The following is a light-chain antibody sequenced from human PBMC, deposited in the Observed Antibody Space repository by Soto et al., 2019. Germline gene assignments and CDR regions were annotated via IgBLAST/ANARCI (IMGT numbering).Light chain of an antibody. CDR2: GAS. CDR1: QSVSSSY. Sequence: EIVLTQSPGTLSLSPGERATLSCRASQSVSSSYLAWYQQKPGQAHRLLIYGASSRATGIPDRFSGSGSGTDFTLTISRLEPEDFAVNYCQQYGSSPRTFGQGTKVDI. CDR3: QQYGSSPRT. J-gene: IGKJ1*01. V-gene: IGKV3-20*01.